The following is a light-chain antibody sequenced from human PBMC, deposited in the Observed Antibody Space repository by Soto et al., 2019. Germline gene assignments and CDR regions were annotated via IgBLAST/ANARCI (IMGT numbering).Light chain of an antibody. CDR2: DAS. CDR3: QHYNSYSEA. V-gene: IGKV1-5*01. J-gene: IGKJ1*01. CDR1: QSISTW. Sequence: IQMTHSPSTLSASVGDGVTITCRASQSISTWLAWYQQKPGKAPKLLIYDASTLESGVPSRFSGSGSGTEFTLTISSLQPDDFATYYCQHYNSYSEAFGQGTKVDIK.